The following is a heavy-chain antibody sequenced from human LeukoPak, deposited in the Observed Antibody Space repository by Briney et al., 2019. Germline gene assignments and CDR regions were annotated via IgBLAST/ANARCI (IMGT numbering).Heavy chain of an antibody. CDR2: ISASGGST. J-gene: IGHJ4*02. CDR1: GFTFSSYA. Sequence: PGGSLRLSCAASGFTFSSYAMSWVRQAPGKGLEWVSDISASGGSTYYADSVKGRFTISRDNSKNTLYLQMNSLRAEDTAVYYCAKVIWFGELFFDYWGQGTLVTVSS. V-gene: IGHV3-23*01. D-gene: IGHD3-10*01. CDR3: AKVIWFGELFFDY.